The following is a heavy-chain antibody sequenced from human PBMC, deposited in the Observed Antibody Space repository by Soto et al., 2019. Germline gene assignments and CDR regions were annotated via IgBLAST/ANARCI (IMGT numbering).Heavy chain of an antibody. CDR3: TTDSYSSIIVVRFDY. Sequence: PVWPLRVSWTASEFTFSEYARSWVLKNPFKLLEWVGRIKSKTDGGTPDYAAPVKGRFAISRDDSKNMVYLKMNSPKTEDTGIYYCTTDSYSSIIVVRFDYWGHGTLVTVSS. V-gene: IGHV3-15*01. CDR1: EFTFSEYA. CDR2: IKSKTDGGTP. D-gene: IGHD3-22*01. J-gene: IGHJ4*01.